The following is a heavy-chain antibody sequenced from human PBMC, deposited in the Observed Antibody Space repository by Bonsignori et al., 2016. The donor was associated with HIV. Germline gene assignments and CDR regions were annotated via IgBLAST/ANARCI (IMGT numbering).Heavy chain of an antibody. CDR2: ISSSGSTI. D-gene: IGHD3-10*01. V-gene: IGHV3-11*01. Sequence: WIRQPPGKGLEWVSYISSSGSTIYYADSVKGRFTISRDNAKNSLYLQMNSLRAEDTAVYYCATFGPGSRGSGSYPPIIWGQGTMVTVSS. CDR3: ATFGPGSRGSGSYPPII. J-gene: IGHJ3*02.